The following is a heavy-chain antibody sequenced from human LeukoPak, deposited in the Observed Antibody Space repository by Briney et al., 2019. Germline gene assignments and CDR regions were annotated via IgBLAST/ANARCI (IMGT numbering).Heavy chain of an antibody. V-gene: IGHV3-53*01. D-gene: IGHD3-22*01. CDR1: GFTVSSNY. CDR2: IYSGGST. Sequence: GGSLRLSCAASGFTVSSNYMSWVRQAPGKGLEWVSVIYSGGSTYYADSVKGRFTISRDNSKNTLYLQMNSLRAEDTAVYYCARGEYYYDSSGSQGEFDYWGQGTLVTVSS. CDR3: ARGEYYYDSSGSQGEFDY. J-gene: IGHJ4*02.